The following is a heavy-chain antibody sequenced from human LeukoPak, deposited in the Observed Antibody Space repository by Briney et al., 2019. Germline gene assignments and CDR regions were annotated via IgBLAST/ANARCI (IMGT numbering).Heavy chain of an antibody. CDR3: AKDLPDYGDYIEGY. Sequence: PGGSLRLSCAASGFTFSSFGMSWVRQAPGKGLEWVSTISGSGGIIDYAASVKGRFTFSRDNSRNMVYLQMNSLRAEDTAVYYCAKDLPDYGDYIEGYWGQGTLVTVSS. CDR2: ISGSGGII. V-gene: IGHV3-23*01. CDR1: GFTFSSFG. J-gene: IGHJ4*02. D-gene: IGHD4-17*01.